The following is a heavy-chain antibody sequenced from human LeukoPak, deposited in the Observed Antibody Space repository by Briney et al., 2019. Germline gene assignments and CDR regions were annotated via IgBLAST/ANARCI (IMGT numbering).Heavy chain of an antibody. J-gene: IGHJ4*01. D-gene: IGHD3-22*01. CDR2: IYSTGSA. CDR1: GSSINNNF. CDR3: ARHRDYYDT. V-gene: IGHV4-59*08. Sequence: PSETLSLTCTVSGSSINNNFWTWIRQPPGKGLEWIGHIYSTGSANYNPSLKSRVLISGDTSKNQISLKLTSVTAADTAVYFCARHRDYYDTWGHGTLVTVS.